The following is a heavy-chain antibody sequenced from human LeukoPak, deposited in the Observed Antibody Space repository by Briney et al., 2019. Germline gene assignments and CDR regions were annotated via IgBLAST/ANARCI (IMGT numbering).Heavy chain of an antibody. CDR2: INPNSGGT. D-gene: IGHD2-21*02. V-gene: IGHV1-2*02. CDR1: GYTFTGYY. CDR3: ARVGAYCGGDCYFDAFDI. Sequence: ASVKVSCMASGYTFTGYYMHWVRQAPGQGLEWMGWINPNSGGTNYAQKFQGRVTMTRDTSISTAYMELSRLRSDDTAVYYCARVGAYCGGDCYFDAFDIWGQGTMVTVSS. J-gene: IGHJ3*02.